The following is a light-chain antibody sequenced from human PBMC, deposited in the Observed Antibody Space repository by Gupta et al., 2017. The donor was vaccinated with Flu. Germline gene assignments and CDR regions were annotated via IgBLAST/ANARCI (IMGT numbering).Light chain of an antibody. Sequence: QSVLTQPPSASGIPGQRVNISCSGSSSNLGSNTVSWYQQLPGTAPKLVIHSDNQRPSGVPDRFSGSKSGTSASLAISGLQSDDEVDYYCAAWDDRLDGLLFGGGTKLTVL. CDR1: SSNLGSNT. J-gene: IGLJ2*01. CDR2: SDN. CDR3: AAWDDRLDGLL. V-gene: IGLV1-44*01.